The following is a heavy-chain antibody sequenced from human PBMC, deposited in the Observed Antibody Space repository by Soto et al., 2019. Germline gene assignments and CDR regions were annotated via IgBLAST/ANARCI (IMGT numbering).Heavy chain of an antibody. V-gene: IGHV4-31*03. CDR2: IYYSGST. CDR1: GGSISSGGYY. J-gene: IGHJ4*02. Sequence: SETLSLTCTVSGGSISSGGYYWSWIRQHPGKGLEWIGYIYYSGSTYYNPSLKSRVTISVDRSKNQFSLKLSSVTAADTAVYYCARGDSSGFIHYFDYWGQGTLVTVSS. D-gene: IGHD3-22*01. CDR3: ARGDSSGFIHYFDY.